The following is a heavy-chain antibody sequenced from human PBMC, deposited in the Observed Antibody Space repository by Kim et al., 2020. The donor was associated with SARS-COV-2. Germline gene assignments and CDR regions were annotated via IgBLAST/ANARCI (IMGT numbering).Heavy chain of an antibody. J-gene: IGHJ5*02. CDR3: ASWTRVTKRSSSQLRLFDP. D-gene: IGHD6-13*01. CDR2: MNPNSGNT. CDR1: GYTFTSYD. Sequence: ASVKVSCKASGYTFTSYDINWVRQATGQGLEWMGWMNPNSGNTGYAQKFQGRVTMTRNTSISTAYMELSSLRSEDTAVYYCASWTRVTKRSSSQLRLFDPWGQGTLGTVSS. V-gene: IGHV1-8*01.